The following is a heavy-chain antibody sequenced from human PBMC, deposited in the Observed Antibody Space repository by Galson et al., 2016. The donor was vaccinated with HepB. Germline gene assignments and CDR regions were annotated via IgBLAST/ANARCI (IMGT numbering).Heavy chain of an antibody. CDR3: ARYGDEAGWNFHQ. V-gene: IGHV3-7*03. J-gene: IGHJ1*01. CDR2: IKKDGSEK. CDR1: RFTFSNYW. Sequence: SLRLSCAASRFTFSNYWMSWVRQAPGKGLEWVANIKKDGSEKYYADSVKGRFTISRDNVEDSLSLQMNSLRSEDTAVYYCARYGDEAGWNFHQWGQGTLVTVSS. D-gene: IGHD6-19*01.